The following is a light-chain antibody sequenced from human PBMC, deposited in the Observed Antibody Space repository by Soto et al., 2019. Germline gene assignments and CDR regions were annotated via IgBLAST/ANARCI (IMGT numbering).Light chain of an antibody. CDR3: QQYGSTPRT. Sequence: EIVLTQSPGTLSLSPGERATLSCGASQSVSSNYLAWYQQKPGQPPRVLIHDASSRATGIPDRFSGSGSGTDFTLTISRLETEEFAVYYCQQYGSTPRTFGQGTKVEIK. J-gene: IGKJ1*01. CDR2: DAS. CDR1: QSVSSNY. V-gene: IGKV3-20*01.